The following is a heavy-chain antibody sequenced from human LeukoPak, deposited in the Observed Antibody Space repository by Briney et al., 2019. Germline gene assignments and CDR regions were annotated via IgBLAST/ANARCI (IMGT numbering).Heavy chain of an antibody. CDR1: GGTFSNYA. J-gene: IGHJ6*03. Sequence: GASVKVSCKASGGTFSNYAISWVRQAPGQGLEWMGGIIPIFGTTYYAQKFQGRVTITADKSTGTAYMELTSLRSEDTAVYYCARGMDTTLVSTSYSYYYMDVWGKGTTVTVSS. V-gene: IGHV1-69*06. CDR3: ARGMDTTLVSTSYSYYYMDV. D-gene: IGHD5-18*01. CDR2: IIPIFGTT.